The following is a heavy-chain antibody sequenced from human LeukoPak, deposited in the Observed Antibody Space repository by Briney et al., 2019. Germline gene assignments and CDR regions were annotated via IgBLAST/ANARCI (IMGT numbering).Heavy chain of an antibody. D-gene: IGHD6-19*01. V-gene: IGHV1-69*04. J-gene: IGHJ4*02. Sequence: GSSVKVSCKASGGTFSSYAISWVRQAPGQGLGWMGRIIPILGIANYAQKFQGRVTITADKSTSTAYMELSSLRSEDTAVYYCARLGGSSGWLNDYWGQGTLVTVSS. CDR2: IIPILGIA. CDR1: GGTFSSYA. CDR3: ARLGGSSGWLNDY.